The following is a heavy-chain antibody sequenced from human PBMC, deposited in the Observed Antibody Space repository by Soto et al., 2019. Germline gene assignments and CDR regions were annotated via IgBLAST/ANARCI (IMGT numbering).Heavy chain of an antibody. V-gene: IGHV3-30-3*01. CDR1: GFTFSSYA. J-gene: IGHJ6*02. CDR3: ARGTVTPSYYYGMDV. D-gene: IGHD4-17*01. Sequence: QVQLVESGGGVVQPGRSLRLSCAASGFTFSSYAMHWVRQAPGKGLEWVAVISYDGSNKYYADSVKGRFTISRDNSKNTLYLRMNSLRAEDTAVYYCARGTVTPSYYYGMDVWGQGTTVTVSS. CDR2: ISYDGSNK.